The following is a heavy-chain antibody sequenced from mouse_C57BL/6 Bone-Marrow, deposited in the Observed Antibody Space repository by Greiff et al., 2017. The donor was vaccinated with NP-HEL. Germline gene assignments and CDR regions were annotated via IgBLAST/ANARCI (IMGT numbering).Heavy chain of an antibody. CDR1: GFSINSDCY. V-gene: IGHV3-3*01. CDR3: ARGNWDQWYFDV. Sequence: EVQLQESGPSLVRPSQTLSLTCTVTGFSINSDCYWIWIRQFPGNKLEYIGYTFYSGITYYKPSLESRTYITRDTSKNQFSLKLSSVTTEDTATYCCARGNWDQWYFDVWGTGTTVTVSS. J-gene: IGHJ1*03. CDR2: TFYSGIT. D-gene: IGHD4-1*01.